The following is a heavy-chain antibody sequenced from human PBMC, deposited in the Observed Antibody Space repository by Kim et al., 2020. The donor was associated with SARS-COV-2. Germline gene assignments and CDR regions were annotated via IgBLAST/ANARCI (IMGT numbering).Heavy chain of an antibody. CDR3: AKAWSSGLQEPLDY. D-gene: IGHD6-19*01. V-gene: IGHV3-30*18. CDR2: ISYDGSNK. J-gene: IGHJ4*02. Sequence: GGSLRLSCAASGFTFSSYGMHWVRQAPGKGLEWVAVISYDGSNKYYADSVKGRFTISRDNSKNTLYLQMNSLRAEDTAVYYCAKAWSSGLQEPLDYWGQGTLVTVSS. CDR1: GFTFSSYG.